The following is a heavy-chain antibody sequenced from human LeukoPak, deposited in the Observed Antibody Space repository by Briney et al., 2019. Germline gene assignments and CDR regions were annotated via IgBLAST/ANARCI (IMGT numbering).Heavy chain of an antibody. J-gene: IGHJ1*01. Sequence: GASVKVSCKASGYTFTGYYMHWVRQAPGQGLEWMGWINPNSGGTNYAQKFRGRVTMTRDTSISTAYMELSRLRSDDTAVYYCARIESPSSGYYYEYFQHWGQGTLVTVSS. CDR2: INPNSGGT. CDR1: GYTFTGYY. CDR3: ARIESPSSGYYYEYFQH. D-gene: IGHD3-22*01. V-gene: IGHV1-2*02.